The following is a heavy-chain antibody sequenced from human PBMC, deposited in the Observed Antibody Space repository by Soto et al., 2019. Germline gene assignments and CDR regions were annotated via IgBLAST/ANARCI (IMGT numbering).Heavy chain of an antibody. D-gene: IGHD2-2*01. J-gene: IGHJ4*02. CDR3: ARDGDSCCHFDY. CDR2: IYYSGST. V-gene: IGHV4-31*03. Sequence: SETLSLTCTVSGGSISSCGYYWSWIRQHPGKGLEWIGYIYYSGSTYYNPSLKSRVTISVDTSKNQFSLKLSSVTAADTAVYYCARDGDSCCHFDYWGQGTLVTVSS. CDR1: GGSISSCGYY.